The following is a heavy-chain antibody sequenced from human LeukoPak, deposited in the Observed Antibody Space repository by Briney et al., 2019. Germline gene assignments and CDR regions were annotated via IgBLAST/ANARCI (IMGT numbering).Heavy chain of an antibody. Sequence: GASVKVSCKASGYTFTSYGISWVRQAPGQGLEWMGWISAYNGNTNYAQKLQGRVTMTTDTSTSTAYMEPRSLRSDDTAVYYCARVDIVVVPAADTYYYYYYGMDVWGQGTTVTVSS. V-gene: IGHV1-18*01. CDR2: ISAYNGNT. CDR3: ARVDIVVVPAADTYYYYYYGMDV. CDR1: GYTFTSYG. D-gene: IGHD2-2*03. J-gene: IGHJ6*02.